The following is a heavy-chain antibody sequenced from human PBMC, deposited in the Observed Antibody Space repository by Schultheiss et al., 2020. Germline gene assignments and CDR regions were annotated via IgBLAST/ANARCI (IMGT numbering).Heavy chain of an antibody. Sequence: GGSLRLSCAASGFTFSSYAMSWVRQAPGKGLEWVSAISGSGGSTYYADSVKGRFTISRDNSKNTLYLQMNSLRAEDTAVYYCAKGVVGATTLLYYYGMDVWGQGTTVTVAS. J-gene: IGHJ6*02. D-gene: IGHD1-26*01. V-gene: IGHV3-23*01. CDR1: GFTFSSYA. CDR3: AKGVVGATTLLYYYGMDV. CDR2: ISGSGGST.